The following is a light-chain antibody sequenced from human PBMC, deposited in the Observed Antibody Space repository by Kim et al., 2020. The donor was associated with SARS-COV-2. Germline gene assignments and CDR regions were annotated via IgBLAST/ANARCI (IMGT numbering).Light chain of an antibody. CDR2: DVS. J-gene: IGLJ2*01. V-gene: IGLV2-14*03. CDR3: SSYTSSNTVV. Sequence: GQAITISCTGTSRDVSGYNYVSWYQQHPGKAPKLKIYDVSKRPSGVSNRFSGSKSGNTASLTISGLQAEDEADYYCSSYTSSNTVVFGGGTQLTVL. CDR1: SRDVSGYNY.